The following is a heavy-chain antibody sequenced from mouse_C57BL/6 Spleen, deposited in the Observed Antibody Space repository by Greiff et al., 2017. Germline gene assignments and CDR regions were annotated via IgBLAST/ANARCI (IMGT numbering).Heavy chain of an antibody. V-gene: IGHV1-22*01. D-gene: IGHD2-3*01. CDR2: INPNNGGT. Sequence: VQLQQSGPELVKPGASVKLSCKASGYTFTDYNMHWVKQSHGKSLEWIGYINPNNGGTSYNQKFKGKATLTVNKSASTAYMELRSLTSEDSAVYYCARRGLRWLLFDYWGQGTTLTVSS. CDR1: GYTFTDYN. J-gene: IGHJ2*01. CDR3: ARRGLRWLLFDY.